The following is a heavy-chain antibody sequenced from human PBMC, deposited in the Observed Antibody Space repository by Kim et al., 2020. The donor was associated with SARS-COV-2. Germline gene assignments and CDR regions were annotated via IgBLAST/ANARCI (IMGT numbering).Heavy chain of an antibody. D-gene: IGHD2-21*01. CDR2: ISGSGGST. CDR1: GFTFSSYA. Sequence: GGSLRLSCAASGFTFSSYAMSWVRQAPGKGLEWVSAISGSGGSTYYADSVKGRFTISRDNSKNTLYLQMNSLRAEDTAVYYCAKFFGYCGGDCYPYYFDYWGQGTLVTVSS. CDR3: AKFFGYCGGDCYPYYFDY. J-gene: IGHJ4*02. V-gene: IGHV3-23*01.